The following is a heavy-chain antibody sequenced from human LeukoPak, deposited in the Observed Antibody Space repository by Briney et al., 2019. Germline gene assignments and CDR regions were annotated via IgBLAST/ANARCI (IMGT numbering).Heavy chain of an antibody. CDR1: GFTFSSHG. J-gene: IGHJ4*02. Sequence: GGSLRLSCAASGFTFSSHGMHWVRQAPGKGLEWVSSIASSSNIYYADSVKGRFTISRDNAKNSLYLQMNSLRAEDTAVYYCAREWGYYDYWGQGTLVTVSS. CDR3: AREWGYYDY. D-gene: IGHD3-16*01. V-gene: IGHV3-21*01. CDR2: IASSSNI.